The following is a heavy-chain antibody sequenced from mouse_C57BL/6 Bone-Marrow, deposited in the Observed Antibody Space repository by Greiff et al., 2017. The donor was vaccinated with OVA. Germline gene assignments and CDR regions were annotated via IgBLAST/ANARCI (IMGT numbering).Heavy chain of an antibody. Sequence: QVQLQQPGAELVMPGASVKLSCKASGYTFTSYWMHWVKQRPGQGLEWIGEIDPSDSYTNYNQKFKGKSTLTVDKSSRTAYMQLSSLTSEDSAVYYCARWNWDEGVYYWGQGTSVTVSS. J-gene: IGHJ4*01. CDR3: ARWNWDEGVYY. CDR2: IDPSDSYT. D-gene: IGHD4-1*01. CDR1: GYTFTSYW. V-gene: IGHV1-69*01.